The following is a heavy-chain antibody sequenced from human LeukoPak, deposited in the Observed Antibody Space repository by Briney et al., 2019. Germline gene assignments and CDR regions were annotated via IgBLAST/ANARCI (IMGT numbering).Heavy chain of an antibody. CDR3: ARTFSSARGYCSSTSCQGGYYYYGMDV. CDR1: GGSFSGYY. Sequence: SETLSLTCAVYGGSFSGYYWSWIRQPPGKGLEWIGEINHSGSTNYNPSLKSRVTISVDTSKNQFSLKLSSVTAADTAVYYCARTFSSARGYCSSTSCQGGYYYYGMDVWGQGTTVTVSS. D-gene: IGHD2-2*01. CDR2: INHSGST. J-gene: IGHJ6*02. V-gene: IGHV4-34*01.